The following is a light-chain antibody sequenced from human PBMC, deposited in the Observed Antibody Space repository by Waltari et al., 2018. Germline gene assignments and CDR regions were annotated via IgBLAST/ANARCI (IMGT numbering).Light chain of an antibody. J-gene: IGLJ2*01. V-gene: IGLV2-23*02. CDR1: SSDVGYYNF. Sequence: QSALTQPASASGSPGQSITIFCSGTSSDVGYYNFLSWYQHHPGKAPKVIIYEVTKRPSGVSNRFSGSKSGNTASLTISGLQAEDEAEYFCCSFAGSVTFVVFGGGTKVTVL. CDR3: CSFAGSVTFVV. CDR2: EVT.